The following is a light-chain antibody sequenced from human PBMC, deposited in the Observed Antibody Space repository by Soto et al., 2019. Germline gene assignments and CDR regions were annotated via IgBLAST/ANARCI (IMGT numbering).Light chain of an antibody. V-gene: IGKV3-20*01. CDR1: QSVSSSY. Sequence: ETVLTQSPGSLSVSPGERATLSCRASQSVSSSYLAWYQQKPGQSPRLLISGASTRATGIPDRFSGSGSGTDFTITTSRLESGDFAVYYCQQYHNSLWTFGLGTKVEI. CDR3: QQYHNSLWT. J-gene: IGKJ1*01. CDR2: GAS.